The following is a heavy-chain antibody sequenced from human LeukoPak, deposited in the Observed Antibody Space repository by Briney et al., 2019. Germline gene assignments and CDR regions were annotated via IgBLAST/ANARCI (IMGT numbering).Heavy chain of an antibody. V-gene: IGHV4-59*01. CDR1: GGSISSYY. CDR3: ARPGTADAFDI. J-gene: IGHJ3*02. Sequence: SETLSLTCTVSGGSISSYYWSWIRQPPGKGLEWIGYIYYSGSTNYNPSLKSRVTISVDTSKNQFSLKLRSVTAADTAVYYCARPGTADAFDIWGQGTMVTVSS. CDR2: IYYSGST. D-gene: IGHD2-21*02.